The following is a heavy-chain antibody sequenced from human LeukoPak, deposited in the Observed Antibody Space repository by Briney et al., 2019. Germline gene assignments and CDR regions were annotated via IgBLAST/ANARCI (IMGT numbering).Heavy chain of an antibody. Sequence: GGSLRLSCAASGFTFDDYGMSWVRQAPGKGLEWVSGINWNGGSTGYADSVKGRFTISRDNSKNTLYLQMNSLRAEDTAVYYCAKDWRYYYDSSGYYSYWGQGTLVTVSS. D-gene: IGHD3-22*01. CDR3: AKDWRYYYDSSGYYSY. J-gene: IGHJ4*02. CDR1: GFTFDDYG. V-gene: IGHV3-20*04. CDR2: INWNGGST.